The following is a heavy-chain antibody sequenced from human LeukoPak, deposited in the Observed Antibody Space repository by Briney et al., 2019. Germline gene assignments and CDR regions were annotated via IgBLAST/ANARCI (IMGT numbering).Heavy chain of an antibody. Sequence: PSETLSLTCAVSGDSISSSRSYWAWIRQPPGKGLEWIGSIYSSGSTYQNPSLKSRITILVDTSKNQFSLKLSSVTAADTAVYYCARETRNYYDSSGYYCFDYWGQGTLVTVSS. CDR3: ARETRNYYDSSGYYCFDY. D-gene: IGHD3-22*01. J-gene: IGHJ4*02. CDR1: GDSISSSRSY. CDR2: IYSSGST. V-gene: IGHV4-39*07.